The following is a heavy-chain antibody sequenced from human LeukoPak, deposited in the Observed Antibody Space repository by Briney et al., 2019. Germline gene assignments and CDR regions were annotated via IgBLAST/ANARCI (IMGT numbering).Heavy chain of an antibody. D-gene: IGHD3-22*01. V-gene: IGHV1-18*04. J-gene: IGHJ4*02. CDR3: ARDSGVRYYDSSGYHDY. CDR1: GYTFTSYY. CDR2: ISAYNGNT. Sequence: ASVKVSCKASGYTFTSYYMHWVRQAPGQGLEWMGWISAYNGNTNYAQKLQGRVTMTTDTSTSTAYMELRSLRSDDTAVYYCARDSGVRYYDSSGYHDYWGQGTLVTVSS.